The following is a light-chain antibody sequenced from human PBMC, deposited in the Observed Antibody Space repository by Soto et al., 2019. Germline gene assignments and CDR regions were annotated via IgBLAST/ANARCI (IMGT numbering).Light chain of an antibody. V-gene: IGLV2-14*01. CDR2: DVS. CDR3: SSYTSSCTPPYV. J-gene: IGLJ1*01. Sequence: QSVLTQPASVSGSPGQSITISCTGASSDVGGYNYVSWYQQHPGKAPKLMIYDVSNRPSGVSNRFSGSKSGNTASLTISGLQAEDESYYYCSSYTSSCTPPYVVGTRTKSPS. CDR1: SSDVGGYNY.